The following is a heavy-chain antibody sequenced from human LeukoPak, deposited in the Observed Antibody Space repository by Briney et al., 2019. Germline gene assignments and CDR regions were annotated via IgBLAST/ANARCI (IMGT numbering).Heavy chain of an antibody. Sequence: SETLSLTCTVSDDSISDYYRGWIRQPPGKGLEWIGYFYNSGRSTYNPSLKSRVTISADTSKNQFSLKLSSVTAADTAVYYCARDGRTGSGFDYWGQGTLVTVSS. V-gene: IGHV4-59*12. CDR2: FYNSGRS. CDR1: DDSISDYY. CDR3: ARDGRTGSGFDY. D-gene: IGHD6-19*01. J-gene: IGHJ4*02.